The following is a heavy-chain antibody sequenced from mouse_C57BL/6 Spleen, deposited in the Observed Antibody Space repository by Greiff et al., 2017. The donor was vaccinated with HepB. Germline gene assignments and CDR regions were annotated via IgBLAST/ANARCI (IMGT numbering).Heavy chain of an antibody. CDR3: AREITTRGYFDV. Sequence: VQLVESGPELVKPGASVKISCKASGYAFSSSWMNWVKQRPGKGLEWIGRIYPGDGDTNYNGKFKGKATLTADKSSSTAYMQLSSLTSEDSAVYFCAREITTRGYFDVWGTGTTVTVSS. CDR2: IYPGDGDT. V-gene: IGHV1-82*01. J-gene: IGHJ1*03. CDR1: GYAFSSSW. D-gene: IGHD1-1*01.